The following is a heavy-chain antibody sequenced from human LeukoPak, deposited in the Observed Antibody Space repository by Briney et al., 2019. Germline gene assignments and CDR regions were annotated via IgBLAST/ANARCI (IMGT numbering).Heavy chain of an antibody. CDR1: GGSFSGYY. CDR2: INHSGST. V-gene: IGHV4-34*01. CDR3: ARGRITMVRGVIIPGWFDP. D-gene: IGHD3-10*01. J-gene: IGHJ5*02. Sequence: SETLSLTCAVYGGSFSGYYWSWIRQPPGKGLEWIGEINHSGSTNYNPSLKSRVTISVDTSKNQFSLKLSSVTAADTAVYYCARGRITMVRGVIIPGWFDPWGQGTLVTVSS.